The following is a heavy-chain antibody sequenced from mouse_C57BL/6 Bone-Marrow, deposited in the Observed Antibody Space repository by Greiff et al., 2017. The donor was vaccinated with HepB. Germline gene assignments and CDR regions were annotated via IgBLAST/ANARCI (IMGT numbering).Heavy chain of an antibody. CDR1: GYAFTNYL. Sequence: VQLVESGAELVRPGTSVKVSCKASGYAFTNYLIEWVKQRPGQGLEWIGVINPGSGGTNYNEKFKGKATLTADKSSSTAYMQLSSLTSEDSAVYFCARSSSYFDYWGQGTTLTVSS. D-gene: IGHD3-1*01. CDR3: ARSSSYFDY. J-gene: IGHJ2*01. CDR2: INPGSGGT. V-gene: IGHV1-54*01.